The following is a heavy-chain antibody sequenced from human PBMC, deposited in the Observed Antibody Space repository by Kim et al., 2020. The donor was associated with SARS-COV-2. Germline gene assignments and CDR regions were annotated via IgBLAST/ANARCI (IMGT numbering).Heavy chain of an antibody. CDR2: IGGSGGTT. CDR1: GFTFSRFA. CDR3: AKVGRGGGGGSDAFD. D-gene: IGHD1-26*01. Sequence: GGSLRLSCATSGFTFSRFAMNWVRQAPGKGLEWVSAIGGSGGTTYYAESVKDRFTISRDNSKNTVYLQMSSLRVEDTAVYYCAKVGRGGGGGSDAFD. V-gene: IGHV3-23*01. J-gene: IGHJ3*01.